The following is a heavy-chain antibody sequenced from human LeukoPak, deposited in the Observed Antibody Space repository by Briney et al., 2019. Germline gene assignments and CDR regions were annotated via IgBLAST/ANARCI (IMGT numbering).Heavy chain of an antibody. V-gene: IGHV5-51*01. CDR3: ARLGDGSGSYYNVYRYYYYMDV. J-gene: IGHJ6*03. CDR1: GYSFTSYW. CDR2: IYPGGSDT. Sequence: GESLKISCKGSGYSFTSYWIGWVRQMPGKGLEWMGIIYPGGSDTRYSPSFQGQVTISADKSISTAYLQWSSLKASDTAMYYCARLGDGSGSYYNVYRYYYYMDVWGKGTTVTVSS. D-gene: IGHD3-10*01.